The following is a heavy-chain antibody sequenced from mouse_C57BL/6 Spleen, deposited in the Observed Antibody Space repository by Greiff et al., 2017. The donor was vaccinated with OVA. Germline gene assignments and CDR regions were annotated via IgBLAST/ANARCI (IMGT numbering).Heavy chain of an antibody. CDR3: ARGGLLSYALDY. J-gene: IGHJ4*01. Sequence: EVQLQESGADLVKPGASVKLSCTASGFNIKDYYMHWVQQSPEQGLEWIGRIDPEAGETKYAPKFQGKATITANTSSNTACLQLSSLTSEDTAVYYCARGGLLSYALDYWGQGTSVTVSS. CDR1: GFNIKDYY. V-gene: IGHV14-2*01. D-gene: IGHD2-10*01. CDR2: IDPEAGET.